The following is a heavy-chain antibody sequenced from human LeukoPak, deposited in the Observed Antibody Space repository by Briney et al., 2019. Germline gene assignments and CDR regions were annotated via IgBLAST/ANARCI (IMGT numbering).Heavy chain of an antibody. V-gene: IGHV1-69*06. Sequence: GASVKVSCKASGGTFSSYAISWVRQAPGQGLEWMGGIIPIFGTANYAQKFQGRVTITADKSTSTAYMELSSLRSDDTAVSYCARDLGSSSRTDAFDIWGQGTMVTVSS. D-gene: IGHD6-6*01. CDR3: ARDLGSSSRTDAFDI. CDR2: IIPIFGTA. J-gene: IGHJ3*02. CDR1: GGTFSSYA.